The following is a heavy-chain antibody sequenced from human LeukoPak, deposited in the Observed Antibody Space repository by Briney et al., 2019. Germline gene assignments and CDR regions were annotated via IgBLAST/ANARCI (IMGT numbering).Heavy chain of an antibody. V-gene: IGHV1-2*06. J-gene: IGHJ4*02. CDR1: GYTFTGYY. Sequence: ASVKVSFKASGYTFTGYYMHWVRQAPGQGLEWMGRINPNSGGTNYAQKFQRRVAMTRDTSISTAYMELSRLRSDDTAVYYCARVKDDYVWGSYSYWGQGTLVTVSS. CDR2: INPNSGGT. D-gene: IGHD3-16*01. CDR3: ARVKDDYVWGSYSY.